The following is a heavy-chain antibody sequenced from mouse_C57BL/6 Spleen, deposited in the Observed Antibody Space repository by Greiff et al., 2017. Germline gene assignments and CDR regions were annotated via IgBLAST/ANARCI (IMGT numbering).Heavy chain of an antibody. V-gene: IGHV1-50*01. Sequence: QVHVKQPGAELVKPGASVKLSCKASGYTFTSYWMQWVKQRPGQGLEWIGEIDPSDSYTNYNQKFKGKATLTVDTSSSTAYMQLSSLTSEDSAVYYCARRTGTYYFDYWGQGTTLTVSS. D-gene: IGHD4-1*01. CDR2: IDPSDSYT. CDR3: ARRTGTYYFDY. CDR1: GYTFTSYW. J-gene: IGHJ2*01.